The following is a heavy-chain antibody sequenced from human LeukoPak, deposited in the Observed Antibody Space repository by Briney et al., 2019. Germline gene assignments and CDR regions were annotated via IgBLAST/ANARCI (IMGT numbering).Heavy chain of an antibody. CDR3: ARDYPDGGGGRYFDWLPVF. V-gene: IGHV3-30-3*01. J-gene: IGHJ4*02. CDR2: ISYDGSNK. CDR1: GFTFSSYA. Sequence: PGRSLRLSCAASGFTFSSYAMHWVRQAPGKGLEWVAVISYDGSNKYYADSVKGRFTISRDNSKNTLYLQMNSLRAEDTAVYYCARDYPDGGGGRYFDWLPVFWGQGTLVTVSS. D-gene: IGHD3-9*01.